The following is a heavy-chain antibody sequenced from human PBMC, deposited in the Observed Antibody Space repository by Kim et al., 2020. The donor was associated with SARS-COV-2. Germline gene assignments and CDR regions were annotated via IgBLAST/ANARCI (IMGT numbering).Heavy chain of an antibody. CDR1: GFTFSSYA. V-gene: IGHV3-30*04. CDR2: ISYDGSNK. Sequence: GGSLRLSCAASGFTFSSYAMHWVRQAPGKGLEWVAVISYDGSNKYYADSVKGRFTISRDNSKNTLYLQMNSLRAEDTAVYYCARTPYYYDSSGLVPFDYWGQGTLVTVSS. D-gene: IGHD3-22*01. CDR3: ARTPYYYDSSGLVPFDY. J-gene: IGHJ4*02.